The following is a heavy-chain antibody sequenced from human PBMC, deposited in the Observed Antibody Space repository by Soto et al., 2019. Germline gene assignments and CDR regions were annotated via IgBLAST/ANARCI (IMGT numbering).Heavy chain of an antibody. V-gene: IGHV4-59*01. J-gene: IGHJ4*02. D-gene: IGHD6-19*01. CDR2: IYYSGST. CDR1: GGSTSSYY. Sequence: SETLSLTCTVSGGSTSSYYWSWIRQPPGKGLEWIGYIYYSGSTNYNPSLKSRVTISVDTSKNQFSLKLSSVTAADTAVYYCAREVPYSSGWAYDYWGQGTLVTVSS. CDR3: AREVPYSSGWAYDY.